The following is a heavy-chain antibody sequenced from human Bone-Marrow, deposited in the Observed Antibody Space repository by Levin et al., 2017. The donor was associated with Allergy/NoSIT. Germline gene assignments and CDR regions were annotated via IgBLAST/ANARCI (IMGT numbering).Heavy chain of an antibody. CDR2: ISAYNGNT. CDR1: GYTFTSYG. Sequence: ASVKVSCKASGYTFTSYGISWVRQAPGQGLEWMGWISAYNGNTNYAQKLQGRVTMTTDTSTSTAYMELRSLRSDDTAVYYCARDYYDSSGYDVAFDIWGQGTMVTVSS. J-gene: IGHJ3*02. D-gene: IGHD3-22*01. CDR3: ARDYYDSSGYDVAFDI. V-gene: IGHV1-18*01.